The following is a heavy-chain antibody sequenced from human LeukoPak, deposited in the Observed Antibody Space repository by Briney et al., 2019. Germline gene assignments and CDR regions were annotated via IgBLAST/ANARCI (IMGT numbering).Heavy chain of an antibody. D-gene: IGHD3-10*01. CDR1: GFTFSSYG. Sequence: GGSLRLSCAASGFTFSSYGMHWVRQAPGRGLEWVAVISYDGSNKYYADSVKGRFTISRDNSKNTLYLQMNSLRAEDTAVYYCAKAITPPDYWGQGTLVTVSS. CDR3: AKAITPPDY. CDR2: ISYDGSNK. V-gene: IGHV3-30*18. J-gene: IGHJ4*02.